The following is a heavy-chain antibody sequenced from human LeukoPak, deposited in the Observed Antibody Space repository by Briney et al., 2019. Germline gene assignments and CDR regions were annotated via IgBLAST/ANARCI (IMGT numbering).Heavy chain of an antibody. V-gene: IGHV4-34*01. CDR2: INHSGGT. D-gene: IGHD5-18*01. Sequence: SETLSLTCAVYGGSFSGYYWSWIRQPPGKGLEWIGEINHSGGTNYNPSLKSRVTISVDTSKNQFSLKLSSVTAADTAVYYCARRYSYGPFDYWGQGTLVTVSS. J-gene: IGHJ4*02. CDR3: ARRYSYGPFDY. CDR1: GGSFSGYY.